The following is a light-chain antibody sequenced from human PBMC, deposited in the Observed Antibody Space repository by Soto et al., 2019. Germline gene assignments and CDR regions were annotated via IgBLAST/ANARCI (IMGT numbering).Light chain of an antibody. J-gene: IGKJ4*01. Sequence: DIQMTQSPSSLSASVGDRVTITCRASQDISNYLAWYQQKPGKVPKLLIYAASTLQSGVPSRFSGSGSGTDFTLTICSLQPEDVATYYCQKYNSAPRTFGGGTKVEIK. CDR2: AAS. V-gene: IGKV1-27*01. CDR1: QDISNY. CDR3: QKYNSAPRT.